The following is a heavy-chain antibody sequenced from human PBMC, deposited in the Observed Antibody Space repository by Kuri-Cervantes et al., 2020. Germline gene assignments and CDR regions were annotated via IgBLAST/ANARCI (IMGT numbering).Heavy chain of an antibody. V-gene: IGHV4-59*01. CDR1: GGSFSGYY. D-gene: IGHD3-10*01. J-gene: IGHJ5*02. Sequence: SQTLSLTCAVYGGSFSGYYWSWIRQPPGKGLEWTGYIYYSGSTNYNPSLKSRVTISVDTSKNQFSLKLSSVTAADTAVYYCARNTIWFGELARFDPWGQGTLVTVSS. CDR3: ARNTIWFGELARFDP. CDR2: IYYSGST.